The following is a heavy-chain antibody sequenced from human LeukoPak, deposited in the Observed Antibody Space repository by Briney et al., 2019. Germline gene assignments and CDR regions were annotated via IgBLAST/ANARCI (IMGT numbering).Heavy chain of an antibody. D-gene: IGHD6-6*01. CDR2: IYYTGST. V-gene: IGHV4-59*12. CDR3: ARDFSSSSTVYYYYYMDV. CDR1: GGSISGYY. J-gene: IGHJ6*03. Sequence: ASETLSLTCTVSGGSISGYYWSWIRQSPGKGLESIGFIYYTGSTNYNPSLNSRVTISLDTSKNQFSLRLNSVTAADTAIYYCARDFSSSSTVYYYYYMDVWGKGTTVTVSS.